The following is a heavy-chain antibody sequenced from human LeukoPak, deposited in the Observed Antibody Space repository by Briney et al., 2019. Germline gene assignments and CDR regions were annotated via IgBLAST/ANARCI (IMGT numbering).Heavy chain of an antibody. V-gene: IGHV1-69*05. Sequence: SVKVSCKASGGTFSSYAISWVRQAPGQGLEWMGGIIPIFGTANYAQKFQGRVTTTRDTSTSTVYMGLSSLRSEDTAVYYCARIRDGYNDAYDIWGQGTMVTVSS. J-gene: IGHJ3*02. CDR1: GGTFSSYA. CDR2: IIPIFGTA. CDR3: ARIRDGYNDAYDI. D-gene: IGHD5-24*01.